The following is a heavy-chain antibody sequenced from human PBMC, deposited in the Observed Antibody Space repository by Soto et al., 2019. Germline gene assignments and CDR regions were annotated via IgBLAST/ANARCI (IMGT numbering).Heavy chain of an antibody. Sequence: ASVKVSCKASGYTFTSYDINWVRQATGQGLEWMGWMNPNSGNTGYAQKFQGRVTMTRNTSISTAYMELSSLRSEDTAVYYCARAYDFWSGYYRHYYYGMDVWGQGTTVTGSS. V-gene: IGHV1-8*01. D-gene: IGHD3-3*01. CDR2: MNPNSGNT. CDR1: GYTFTSYD. CDR3: ARAYDFWSGYYRHYYYGMDV. J-gene: IGHJ6*02.